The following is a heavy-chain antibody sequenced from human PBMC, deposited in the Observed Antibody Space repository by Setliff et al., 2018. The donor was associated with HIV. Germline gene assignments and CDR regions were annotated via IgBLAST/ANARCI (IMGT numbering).Heavy chain of an antibody. D-gene: IGHD5-12*01. V-gene: IGHV4-34*01. Sequence: KPSETLSLTCAVYGGSFSGHYWSWIRQPPGKGLEWIGEIYHSGSTNYNPSLKSRVTISVDTSKNQFSLKLSSVTAADTAMYYCARRNVEMATIYGYGDAFDIWGQGTMVTVSS. CDR1: GGSFSGHY. J-gene: IGHJ3*02. CDR2: IYHSGST. CDR3: ARRNVEMATIYGYGDAFDI.